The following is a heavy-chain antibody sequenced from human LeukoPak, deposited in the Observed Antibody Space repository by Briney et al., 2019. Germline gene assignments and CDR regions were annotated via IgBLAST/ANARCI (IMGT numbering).Heavy chain of an antibody. CDR2: IIPICGTA. Sequence: SVKVSCKGSVCTFSSYAISWVRQAPAQGREWIGRIIPICGTANYAQKFQGRVTITTDESTSTAYMELSSLRSEDTAVYYCARDDIGLSAFDIWGQGTMVTVSS. CDR1: VCTFSSYA. D-gene: IGHD5-12*01. V-gene: IGHV1-69*05. J-gene: IGHJ3*02. CDR3: ARDDIGLSAFDI.